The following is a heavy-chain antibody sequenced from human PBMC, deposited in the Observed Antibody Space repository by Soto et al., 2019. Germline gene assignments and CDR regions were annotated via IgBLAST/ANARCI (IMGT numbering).Heavy chain of an antibody. CDR1: GGTFGIYG. V-gene: IGHV1-69*01. J-gene: IGHJ6*02. CDR2: IIPILTTP. D-gene: IGHD2-8*02. CDR3: ATSVGIAPTGEDGMDV. Sequence: QVQLVQSGAEMKKTGSSVKVSCKASGGTFGIYGFSWVRQAPGQGPEWIGGIIPILTTPNYAQKFQGRVTIVADESTTTVYMELSSLKFEDTAVYYCATSVGIAPTGEDGMDVWGQGTLVTVSS.